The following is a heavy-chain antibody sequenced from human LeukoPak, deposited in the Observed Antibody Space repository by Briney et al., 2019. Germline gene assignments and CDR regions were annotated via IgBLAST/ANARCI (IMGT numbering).Heavy chain of an antibody. CDR3: AIKQWVIYDLES. CDR1: GDSISSSSYY. CDR2: MYYSGST. J-gene: IGHJ4*02. Sequence: SETLSLTCTVSGDSISSSSYYWGWIRQPPGKGLEWIGSMYYSGSTYYNPSLKSRVTISVDTSQNPVALNLSSVTAVDTAVYYCAIKQWVIYDLESWGQGSLVTVSS. V-gene: IGHV4-39*01. D-gene: IGHD3-16*02.